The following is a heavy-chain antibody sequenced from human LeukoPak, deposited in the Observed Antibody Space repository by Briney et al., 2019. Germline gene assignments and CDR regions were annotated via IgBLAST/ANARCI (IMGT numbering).Heavy chain of an antibody. D-gene: IGHD6-25*01. Sequence: GEPLRISCQGSGYSFTTYWISWVRQIPGRGLEWMGRIDPSDSYTNYSPPFQGHVTMSADRPISTAYLQWSSLKASDTALYYCARQAVDYYYGMDVWGQGTTVTVSS. V-gene: IGHV5-10-1*01. CDR3: ARQAVDYYYGMDV. CDR1: GYSFTTYW. CDR2: IDPSDSYT. J-gene: IGHJ6*02.